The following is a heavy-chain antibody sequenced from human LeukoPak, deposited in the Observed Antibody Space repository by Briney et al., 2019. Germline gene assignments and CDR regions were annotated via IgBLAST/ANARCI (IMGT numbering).Heavy chain of an antibody. CDR2: IKQDGSEK. CDR3: ARVLVGARQYYYYMDV. D-gene: IGHD1-26*01. Sequence: LAGGSLRLSCAASGFTFSSYWMSWVRQAPGKGLEWVANIKQDGSEKYYVDSVKGRFTISRDNAKNSLYLQMDSLRAEDTAMYYCARVLVGARQYYYYMDVWGKGTTVTVSS. CDR1: GFTFSSYW. V-gene: IGHV3-7*01. J-gene: IGHJ6*03.